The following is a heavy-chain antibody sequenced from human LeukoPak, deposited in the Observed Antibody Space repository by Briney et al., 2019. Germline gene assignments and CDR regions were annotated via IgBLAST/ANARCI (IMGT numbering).Heavy chain of an antibody. D-gene: IGHD5-24*01. CDR3: ARTGGMATLYDAFDI. Sequence: SETLSLTCAVSGYSISSGYYWGWIQQPPGKGLEWIGSIYHSGSTYYNPSLKSRVTISVDTSKNQFSLKLSSVTAADTAVYYCARTGGMATLYDAFDIWGQGTMVTVSS. J-gene: IGHJ3*02. CDR2: IYHSGST. CDR1: GYSISSGYY. V-gene: IGHV4-38-2*01.